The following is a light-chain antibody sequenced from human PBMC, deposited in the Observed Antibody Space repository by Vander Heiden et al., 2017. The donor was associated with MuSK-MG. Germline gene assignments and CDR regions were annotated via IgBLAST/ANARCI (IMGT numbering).Light chain of an antibody. CDR2: AAS. Sequence: DIQMTQSPSSLSASVGDRVTITCRASQSISSYLNWYQQKPGKAPKLRIYAASSLQSGVPSRFSGSGSGTDFTLTISSLQPEDFATYYCQQSESTPQTFGQGTKLEIK. CDR3: QQSESTPQT. J-gene: IGKJ2*01. CDR1: QSISSY. V-gene: IGKV1-39*01.